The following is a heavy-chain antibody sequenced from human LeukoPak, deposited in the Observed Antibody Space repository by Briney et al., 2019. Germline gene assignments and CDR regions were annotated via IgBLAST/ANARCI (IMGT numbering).Heavy chain of an antibody. Sequence: SETLSLTCTVSSGCISSYYWSWIRQPPGKGLEWIGYIYYSGSTNYNPSLKSRVTISVDTSKNQFSLKLSSVTAADTAVYYCARDRSYYGMDVWGQGTTVTVSS. CDR3: ARDRSYYGMDV. V-gene: IGHV4-59*01. CDR1: SGCISSYY. J-gene: IGHJ6*02. CDR2: IYYSGST.